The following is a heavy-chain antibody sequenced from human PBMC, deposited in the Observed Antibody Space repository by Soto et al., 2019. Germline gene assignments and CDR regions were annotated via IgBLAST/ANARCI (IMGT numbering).Heavy chain of an antibody. D-gene: IGHD3-10*01. CDR2: ISSSSSYI. CDR1: GFTFSSYS. V-gene: IGHV3-21*01. CDR3: ASQSRGTYGSGYYFDY. Sequence: GGSLRLSCAASGFTFSSYSMNWVRQAPGKGLEWVSSISSSSSYIYYADSVKGRFTISRDNAKNSLYLQMNSLRAEDTAVYYCASQSRGTYGSGYYFDYWGQGTLVTVSS. J-gene: IGHJ4*02.